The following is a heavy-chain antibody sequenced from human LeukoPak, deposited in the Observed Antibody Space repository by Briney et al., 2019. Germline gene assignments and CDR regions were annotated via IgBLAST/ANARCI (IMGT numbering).Heavy chain of an antibody. D-gene: IGHD3-16*01. V-gene: IGHV1-69*13. CDR1: GGTFSSYA. J-gene: IGHJ6*02. Sequence: SVKVPCKASGGTFSSYAISWVRQAPGQGLEWMGGIIPIFGTANYAQKFQGRVTITADESTSTAYMELSSLRSEDTAVYYCATLSGYDDRYGMDVWGQGTTVTVSS. CDR3: ATLSGYDDRYGMDV. CDR2: IIPIFGTA.